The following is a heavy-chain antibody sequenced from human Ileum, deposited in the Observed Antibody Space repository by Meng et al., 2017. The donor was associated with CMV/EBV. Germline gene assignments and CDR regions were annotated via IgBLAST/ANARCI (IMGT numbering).Heavy chain of an antibody. CDR2: IWYDGNNK. J-gene: IGHJ4*02. D-gene: IGHD3-22*01. CDR1: GFTFSSYG. CDR3: AKGLNYYDRSGYPY. V-gene: IGHV3-30*02. Sequence: GESLKISCVASGFTFSSYGMHWVRRAPGKGLEWVAFIWYDGNNKYYADSVKGRFTISRDDSKNTVYLQMNSLRTEDTAVYYCAKGLNYYDRSGYPYWGQGTLVTVSS.